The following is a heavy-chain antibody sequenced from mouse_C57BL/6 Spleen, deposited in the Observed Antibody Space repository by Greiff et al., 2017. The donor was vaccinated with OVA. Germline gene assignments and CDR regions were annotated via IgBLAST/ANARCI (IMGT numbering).Heavy chain of an antibody. CDR1: GYTFTSYW. D-gene: IGHD1-1*01. J-gene: IGHJ1*03. CDR2: IDPSDSYT. CDR3: ARRITTVAPWYFDV. Sequence: QVQLQQPGAELVRPGTSVKLSCKASGYTFTSYWMHWVKQRPGQGLEWIGVIDPSDSYTNYNQKFKGKATLTVDTSSSTAYMQLSSLTSEDSAVYYCARRITTVAPWYFDVWGTGTTVTVSS. V-gene: IGHV1-59*01.